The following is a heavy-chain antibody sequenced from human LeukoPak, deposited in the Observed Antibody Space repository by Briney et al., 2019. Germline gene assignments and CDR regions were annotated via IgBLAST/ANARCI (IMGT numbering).Heavy chain of an antibody. Sequence: SETLSLSCAVSGVPFSNYYWSWVRQSPRQGLEWIGEINHSGYTNYNPSLKSRVTMSIDTSKNQFSLRLTSVSAADTGVYYCTRAVAGHPDWGQGTLVTVSS. D-gene: IGHD6-19*01. V-gene: IGHV4-34*01. J-gene: IGHJ4*02. CDR1: GVPFSNYY. CDR3: TRAVAGHPD. CDR2: INHSGYT.